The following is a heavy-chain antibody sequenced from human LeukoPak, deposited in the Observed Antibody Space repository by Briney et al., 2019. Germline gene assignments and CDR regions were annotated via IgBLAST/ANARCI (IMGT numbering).Heavy chain of an antibody. D-gene: IGHD6-13*01. CDR3: ARDMESSSWLNYYMDV. CDR1: GGSISSYY. J-gene: IGHJ6*03. V-gene: IGHV4-4*07. Sequence: SETLSPTCTVSGGSISSYYWSWIRQPAGKGLEWIGRIYTSGSTNYNPSLKSRVTMSVDTSKNQFSLKLSSVTAADTAVYYCARDMESSSWLNYYMDVWGKGTTVTISS. CDR2: IYTSGST.